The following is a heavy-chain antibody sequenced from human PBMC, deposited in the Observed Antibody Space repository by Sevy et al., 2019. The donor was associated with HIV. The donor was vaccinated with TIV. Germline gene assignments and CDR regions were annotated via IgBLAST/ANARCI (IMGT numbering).Heavy chain of an antibody. CDR2: IWHDGSNK. D-gene: IGHD4-4*01. CDR3: ARETDNSARWLDP. CDR1: GFTFNFHG. J-gene: IGHJ5*02. V-gene: IGHV3-30*02. Sequence: GGSLRLSCAASGFTFNFHGMHWFRQAPGKGLEWVAFIWHDGSNKYMADSVKGRFTISRDNSKNTLFLQMNSLTVEDTAVYYCARETDNSARWLDPWGQRTLVTVSS.